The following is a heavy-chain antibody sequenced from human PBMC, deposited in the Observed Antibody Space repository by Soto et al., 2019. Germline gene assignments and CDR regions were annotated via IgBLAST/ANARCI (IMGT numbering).Heavy chain of an antibody. J-gene: IGHJ4*02. CDR1: GDSINSSTYF. V-gene: IGHV4-39*01. Sequence: SETLSLTCTFPGDSINSSTYFWGWVRQPPGKGLEWIGSIYYSGSTYYNPSLKSRVTISVDTSKNHFSLKLSSVTAADTAVYYCARHLGEGYFEYWGQGTLVTVS. CDR2: IYYSGST. CDR3: ARHLGEGYFEY.